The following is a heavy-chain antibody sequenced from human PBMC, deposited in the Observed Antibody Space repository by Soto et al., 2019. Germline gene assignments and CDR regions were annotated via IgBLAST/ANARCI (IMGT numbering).Heavy chain of an antibody. CDR3: AREGIAALIRHDFEI. Sequence: GASVKVSCKASGYTFTSYDINWVRQATGQGLEWMGWMNPNSGNTGYAQKFQGRVTMTRNTSISTAYMELSSLRSEETAVYQCAREGIAALIRHDFEIGGQGSMGTVSS. D-gene: IGHD6-13*01. CDR2: MNPNSGNT. J-gene: IGHJ3*02. CDR1: GYTFTSYD. V-gene: IGHV1-8*01.